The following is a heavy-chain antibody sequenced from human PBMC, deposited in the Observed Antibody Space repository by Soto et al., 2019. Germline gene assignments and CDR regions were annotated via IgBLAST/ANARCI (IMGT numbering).Heavy chain of an antibody. Sequence: PSETLSLTCAVSGGSISSGGYSWSWIRQPPGKGLEWIGYIYHSGSTYYNPSLKSRVTISVDRSKNQFSLKLSSVTAADTAVYYCARGTYYYDSSGPQTEFDYWGQGTLVTVSS. CDR1: GGSISSGGYS. D-gene: IGHD3-22*01. V-gene: IGHV4-30-2*01. CDR2: IYHSGST. J-gene: IGHJ4*02. CDR3: ARGTYYYDSSGPQTEFDY.